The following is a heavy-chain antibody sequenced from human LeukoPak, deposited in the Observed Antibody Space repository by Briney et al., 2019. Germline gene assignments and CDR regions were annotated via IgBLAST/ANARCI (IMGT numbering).Heavy chain of an antibody. Sequence: SETLSLTCTVSGGSISSYYWSWIRQPPGKGLEWIGSIYYSGNTNYNPSLKSRVTISVDTSNNQFSLKLSSVTAADTAVYYCARVKYRDQSSGWYRYFDYWGQGTLVTVSS. J-gene: IGHJ4*02. CDR3: ARVKYRDQSSGWYRYFDY. D-gene: IGHD6-19*01. V-gene: IGHV4-59*01. CDR1: GGSISSYY. CDR2: IYYSGNT.